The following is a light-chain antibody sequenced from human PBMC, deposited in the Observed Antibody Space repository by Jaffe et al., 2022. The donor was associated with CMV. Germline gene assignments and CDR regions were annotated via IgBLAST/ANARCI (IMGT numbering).Light chain of an antibody. CDR1: QGIGAA. V-gene: IGKV1-17*01. CDR2: AAS. J-gene: IGKJ2*01. Sequence: DIQMTQSPSSLSASIGDRVTITCRASQGIGAALGWHQQKPGKVPKRLIYAASTLQSGVPSRFSGTGSGTEFTLTISSLQPEDFATYYCLQHDSYPYTFGQGTKLEIK. CDR3: LQHDSYPYT.